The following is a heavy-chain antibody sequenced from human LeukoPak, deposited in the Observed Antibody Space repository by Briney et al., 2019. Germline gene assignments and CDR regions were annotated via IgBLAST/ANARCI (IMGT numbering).Heavy chain of an antibody. D-gene: IGHD6-19*01. CDR1: GFTFSSTW. Sequence: GGSLRLSCAASGFTFSSTWISWVRQAPGKGLEWVANINQDGSEKNYVDSVKGRFTISRDNAKNSLYLQMNSLRVEDTAVYYCARDVVAGHFDYWGQGTLVTVSS. CDR2: INQDGSEK. J-gene: IGHJ4*02. V-gene: IGHV3-7*01. CDR3: ARDVVAGHFDY.